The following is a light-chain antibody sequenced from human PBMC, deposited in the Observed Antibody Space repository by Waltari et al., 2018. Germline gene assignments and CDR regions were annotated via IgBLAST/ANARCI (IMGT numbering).Light chain of an antibody. CDR2: TTS. CDR3: QQGDSMPYT. CDR1: QSIRKF. V-gene: IGKV1-39*01. J-gene: IGKJ2*01. Sequence: DIQMTQSPSSLSASVGDRVTITCRASQSIRKFLNWYHQMPGKAPKLLIYTTSSLKGGVPSRFSGSGSGTESTLTISSLQPEDCGTYFFQQGDSMPYTFGQGTKVEMK.